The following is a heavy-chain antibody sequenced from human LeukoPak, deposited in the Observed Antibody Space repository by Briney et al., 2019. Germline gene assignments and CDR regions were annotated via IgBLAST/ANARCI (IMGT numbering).Heavy chain of an antibody. D-gene: IGHD3-10*01. CDR2: IYHSGST. CDR1: GYSISSGYY. CDR3: ARSDMVSYYFDY. J-gene: IGHJ4*02. Sequence: SETLSLTCAVSGYSISSGYYWGWIRQPPGKGLEWIGSIYHSGSTLYNPSPKSRVTISVDTSKNQFSLKLSSVTAADTAVYYCARSDMVSYYFDYWGQGTLVTVSS. V-gene: IGHV4-38-2*01.